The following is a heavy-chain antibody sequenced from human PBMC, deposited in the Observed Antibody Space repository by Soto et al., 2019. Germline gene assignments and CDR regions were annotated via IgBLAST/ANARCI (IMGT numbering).Heavy chain of an antibody. Sequence: GASVKVSCKASGYTFTSYDINWVRQATGQGLEWMGWMNPNSGNTGYAQKFQGRVTMTRNTSISTAYMELSSLRSEDTAVSYCASFSGYDYYYYYDMNVLRRGNTVTASS. D-gene: IGHD5-12*01. CDR2: MNPNSGNT. J-gene: IGHJ6*03. CDR1: GYTFTSYD. V-gene: IGHV1-8*01. CDR3: ASFSGYDYYYYYDMNV.